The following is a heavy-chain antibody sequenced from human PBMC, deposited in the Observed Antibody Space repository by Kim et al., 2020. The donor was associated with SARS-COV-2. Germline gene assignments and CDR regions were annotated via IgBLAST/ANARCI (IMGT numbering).Heavy chain of an antibody. CDR1: GGSVSSGSYY. Sequence: SETLSLTCTVSGGSVSSGSYYWSWIRQPPGKGLEWIGYIYYSGSTNYNPSLKSRVTISVDTSKNQFSLKLSSVTAADTAVYYCARDGGGDQSRYFDLWGRGTLVTVSS. CDR3: ARDGGGDQSRYFDL. CDR2: IYYSGST. D-gene: IGHD2-21*02. V-gene: IGHV4-61*01. J-gene: IGHJ2*01.